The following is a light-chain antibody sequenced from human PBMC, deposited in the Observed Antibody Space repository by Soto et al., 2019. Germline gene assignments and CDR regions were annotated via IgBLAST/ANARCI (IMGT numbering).Light chain of an antibody. CDR3: CSYAGSHTFLYV. CDR2: DVS. CDR1: SSDVGGYNY. Sequence: QSALTQPRSVSGSPVQSVTISCTGTSSDVGGYNYVSWYQQHPGQAPKLMIYDVSKRPSGVPDRFSGSKSGNTASLTISGLQAEDEADYYCCSYAGSHTFLYVFGTGTKVTVL. V-gene: IGLV2-11*01. J-gene: IGLJ1*01.